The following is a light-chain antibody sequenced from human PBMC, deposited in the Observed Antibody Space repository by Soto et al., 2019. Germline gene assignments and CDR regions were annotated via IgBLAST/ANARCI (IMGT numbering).Light chain of an antibody. V-gene: IGKV3-11*01. Sequence: EIVLTQSPGTLSLSPGDAATLSCRASRSITRNLAWYQQKPGQAPRLLIYDTSNRATGIPARFSGSGSGTDFTLTISSLEPEDFAVYYCQQRIDWSPLTFGGGTKVEV. CDR1: RSITRN. CDR3: QQRIDWSPLT. CDR2: DTS. J-gene: IGKJ4*01.